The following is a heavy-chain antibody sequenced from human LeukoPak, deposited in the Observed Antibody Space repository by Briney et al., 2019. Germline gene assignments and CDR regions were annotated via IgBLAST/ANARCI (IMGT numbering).Heavy chain of an antibody. CDR1: GFTFSSYA. J-gene: IGHJ6*02. D-gene: IGHD3-10*01. CDR2: ISGSGGST. CDR3: AKSNSGSYRYYYYYGMDV. V-gene: IGHV3-23*01. Sequence: PGGSLRLSCAASGFTFSSYAMSWVRQAPGKGLEWVSAISGSGGSTYYADSVKGRFTISRDNSKNTLYLQMNSLRAEDTAVYYCAKSNSGSYRYYYYYGMDVWGQGTTVTVSS.